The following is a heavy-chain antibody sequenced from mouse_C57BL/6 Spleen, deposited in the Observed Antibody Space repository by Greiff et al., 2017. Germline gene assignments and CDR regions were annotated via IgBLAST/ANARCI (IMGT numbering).Heavy chain of an antibody. D-gene: IGHD3-1*01. CDR2: ISDGGSYT. V-gene: IGHV5-4*03. Sequence: DVMLVESGGGLVKPGGSLKLSCAASGFTFSSYAMSWVRQTPEKRLEWVATISDGGSYTYYPDNVKGRFTISRDNAKNNLYLQMRHLKSEDTAMYDCARSGDYYDMDYWGQGTSVTVAS. CDR1: GFTFSSYA. CDR3: ARSGDYYDMDY. J-gene: IGHJ4*01.